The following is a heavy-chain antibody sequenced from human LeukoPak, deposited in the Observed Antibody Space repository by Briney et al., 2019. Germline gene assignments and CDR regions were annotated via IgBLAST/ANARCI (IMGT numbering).Heavy chain of an antibody. CDR1: GGSISSGGYY. D-gene: IGHD6-6*01. CDR2: IYNSGTT. CDR3: ATSIAAFGWFDP. Sequence: PSETLSLTCTVSGGSISSGGYYWSWIRQHPGKGLEWIGYIYNSGTTYYNPSLKSRVTISVDMSKNQFSLKLSSVTAADTAVYYCATSIAAFGWFDPWGQGTLVTVSS. J-gene: IGHJ5*02. V-gene: IGHV4-31*03.